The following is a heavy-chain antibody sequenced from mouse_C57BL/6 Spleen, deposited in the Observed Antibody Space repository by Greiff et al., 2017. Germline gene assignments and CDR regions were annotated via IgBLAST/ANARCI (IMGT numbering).Heavy chain of an antibody. CDR2: IDTSDSET. CDR3: ARRGYDYDVDY. CDR1: GYTFTSYW. Sequence: QVQLQQPGAELVRPGSSVKLSCKASGYTFTSYWMHWVKQRPIQGLEWIGNIDTSDSETHYNQKFKDKATLTVDKSSSTAYMQLSSLTSEDSAVYYCARRGYDYDVDYWGQGTTLTVSS. J-gene: IGHJ2*01. D-gene: IGHD2-4*01. V-gene: IGHV1-52*01.